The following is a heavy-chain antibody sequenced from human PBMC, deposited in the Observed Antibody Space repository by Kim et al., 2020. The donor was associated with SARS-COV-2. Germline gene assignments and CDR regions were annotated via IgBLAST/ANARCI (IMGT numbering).Heavy chain of an antibody. CDR2: RT. J-gene: IGHJ6*02. D-gene: IGHD1-7*01. CDR3: ARKLGSGMDV. Sequence: RTSYARKFQGRVTRTRDTSTRTVYMERSRLRSEDTAVYYCARKLGSGMDVWGQGTTVTVSS. V-gene: IGHV1-46*01.